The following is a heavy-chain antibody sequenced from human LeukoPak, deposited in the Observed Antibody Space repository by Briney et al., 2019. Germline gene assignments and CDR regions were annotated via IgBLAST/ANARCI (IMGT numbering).Heavy chain of an antibody. Sequence: GGSLRLSCAASGFTFSSYWMHWVRQAPGKGLVWVSRINTDGSSTNCADSVKGRFTISRDNAKNTLYLQMNSLRAEDTAVYYCATDRSSIAVRPHWGQGTLVTVSS. D-gene: IGHD6-6*01. CDR3: ATDRSSIAVRPH. CDR2: INTDGSST. CDR1: GFTFSSYW. J-gene: IGHJ4*02. V-gene: IGHV3-74*01.